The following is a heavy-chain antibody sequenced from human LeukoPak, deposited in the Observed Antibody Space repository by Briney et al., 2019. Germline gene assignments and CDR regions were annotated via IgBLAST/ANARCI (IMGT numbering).Heavy chain of an antibody. CDR2: IYHSGST. CDR1: GGSISSGGYS. V-gene: IGHV4-30-2*01. J-gene: IGHJ4*02. D-gene: IGHD3-3*01. CDR3: AVTYTYDFWSGYNFDY. Sequence: SETLSLTCAVSGGSISSGGYSWSWLRQPPGKGLEWIGYIYHSGSTYYNPSLKSRVTISVDRSKNQFSLKLSSVTAADTAVYYCAVTYTYDFWSGYNFDYWGQGTLVTVSS.